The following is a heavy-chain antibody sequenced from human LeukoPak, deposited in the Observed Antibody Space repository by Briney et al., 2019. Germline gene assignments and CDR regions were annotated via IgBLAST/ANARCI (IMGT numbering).Heavy chain of an antibody. CDR3: AREPDSSGYYLDY. Sequence: GGSLRLSCAASGFIVSSNYMSWVRQAPGKGLEWVSVIYSGDITYYADSVKGRFTISRDSSKNTLYLQMNSLRAEDTAVYYCAREPDSSGYYLDYWGQGTLVTVSS. CDR1: GFIVSSNY. D-gene: IGHD3-22*01. J-gene: IGHJ4*02. V-gene: IGHV3-53*01. CDR2: IYSGDIT.